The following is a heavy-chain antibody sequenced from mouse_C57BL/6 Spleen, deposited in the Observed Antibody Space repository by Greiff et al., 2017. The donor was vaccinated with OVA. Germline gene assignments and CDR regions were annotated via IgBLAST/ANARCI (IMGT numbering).Heavy chain of an antibody. CDR3: ARRVPTYGFLDY. CDR1: GYAFSSSW. D-gene: IGHD5-5*01. J-gene: IGHJ2*01. Sequence: QVQLKESGPELVKPGASVKISCKASGYAFSSSWMNWVKQRPGKGLEWIGRIYPGDGDTNYNGKFKGKATLTADKSSSTDYMQLSSLTAEDSAVYFCARRVPTYGFLDYWGQGTTLTVSS. CDR2: IYPGDGDT. V-gene: IGHV1-82*01.